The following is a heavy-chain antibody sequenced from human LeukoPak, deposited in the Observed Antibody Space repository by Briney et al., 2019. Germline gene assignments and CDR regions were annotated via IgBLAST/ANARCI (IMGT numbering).Heavy chain of an antibody. D-gene: IGHD6-13*01. CDR1: GGSISSSNW. J-gene: IGHJ5*02. CDR2: IYHSGST. Sequence: SETLSLTCAVSGGSISSSNWWSWVRQPPGKGLEWIGEIYHSGSTNYNPSLKSRVAISVDKSKNQFSLKLSSVTAADTAVYYCARVPYSSSWPGFDPWGQGTLVTVSS. V-gene: IGHV4-4*02. CDR3: ARVPYSSSWPGFDP.